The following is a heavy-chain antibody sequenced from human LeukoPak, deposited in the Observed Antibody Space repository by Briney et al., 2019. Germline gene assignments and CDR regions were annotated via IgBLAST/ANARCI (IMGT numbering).Heavy chain of an antibody. V-gene: IGHV1-18*01. CDR2: INAYNGDT. D-gene: IGHD3-10*01. CDR1: NYTFTSYG. J-gene: IGHJ4*02. Sequence: ASVKVSCKASNYTFTSYGISWVRQAPGQGLEWMAWINAYNGDTNYAQKFQGRVTLTTDTSTSTAYMELRSLRSDDTAVYYCARDGSGVWFDYWGQGTLVTVSS. CDR3: ARDGSGVWFDY.